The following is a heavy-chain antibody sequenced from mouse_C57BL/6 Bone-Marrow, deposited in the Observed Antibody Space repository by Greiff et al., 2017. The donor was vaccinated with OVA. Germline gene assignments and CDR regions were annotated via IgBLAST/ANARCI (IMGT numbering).Heavy chain of an antibody. D-gene: IGHD1-1*01. CDR3: AREGDYYGSSYVGWFAY. J-gene: IGHJ3*01. CDR1: GYTFTNYW. CDR2: IYPGGGYT. V-gene: IGHV1-63*01. Sequence: QVQLKQSGAELVRPGTSVQMSCKASGYTFTNYWIGWAKQRPGHGLEWIGDIYPGGGYTSYNEKFKGKATLTADKSSSTAYMQFSSLTSEDSAIYYCAREGDYYGSSYVGWFAYWGQGTLVTVSA.